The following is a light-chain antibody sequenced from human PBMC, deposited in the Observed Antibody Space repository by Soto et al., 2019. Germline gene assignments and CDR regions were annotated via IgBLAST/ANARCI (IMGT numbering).Light chain of an antibody. CDR3: ATWDDSLRAVY. CDR2: RND. Sequence: QSVLTQPPSVSATPGQRVTIACSGGRSNIGSNHVYWYQHLPGTAPKLVIFRNDQRPSGVPDRFSGSKSGTSASLAISGLRSDHEAEYYCATWDDSLRAVYFGGGTKLTVL. J-gene: IGLJ2*01. V-gene: IGLV1-47*01. CDR1: RSNIGSNH.